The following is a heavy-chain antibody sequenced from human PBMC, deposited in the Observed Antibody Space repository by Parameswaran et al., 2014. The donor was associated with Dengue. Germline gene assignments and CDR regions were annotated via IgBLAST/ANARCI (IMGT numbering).Heavy chain of an antibody. CDR2: IYPGDSDT. J-gene: IGHJ3*02. D-gene: IGHD2-15*01. Sequence: WIRQPPGKGLEWMGTIYPGDSDTRNSPSFQGQVTISADKSITTAYLQWSSLKASDTAMYYCARHEGGYWGPFNIWGQGTMVTVSS. V-gene: IGHV5-51*01. CDR3: ARHEGGYWGPFNI.